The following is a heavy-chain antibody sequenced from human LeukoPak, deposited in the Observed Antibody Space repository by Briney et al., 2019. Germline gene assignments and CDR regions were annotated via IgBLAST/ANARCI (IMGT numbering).Heavy chain of an antibody. CDR2: IDPSDSYT. D-gene: IGHD6-19*01. J-gene: IGHJ4*02. Sequence: GESLKISCKGSGYSFTSYWISWVRQMPGKGLEWMGRIDPSDSYTNYSPSFQGHVTISADKSISTAYLQWSSLKASDTAMYYCARHGGYSSGWYYFDYWGQGTLVTVSS. CDR1: GYSFTSYW. V-gene: IGHV5-10-1*01. CDR3: ARHGGYSSGWYYFDY.